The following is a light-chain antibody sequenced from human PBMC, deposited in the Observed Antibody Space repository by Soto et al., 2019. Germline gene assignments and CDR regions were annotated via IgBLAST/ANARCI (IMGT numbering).Light chain of an antibody. J-gene: IGKJ5*01. CDR3: QQRSNWPFT. V-gene: IGKV3-11*01. CDR2: DAS. Sequence: EIVLTQSPATLSLSPGERATLSCRASQSVSSYLAWHQQKPGQAPRLLIYDASNRATGIPARFSGSGSGTDLTLTISSLEPEDFAVYYCQQRSNWPFTFGQGTRLEIK. CDR1: QSVSSY.